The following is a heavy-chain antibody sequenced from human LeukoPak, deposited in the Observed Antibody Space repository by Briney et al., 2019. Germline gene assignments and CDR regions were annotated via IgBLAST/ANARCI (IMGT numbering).Heavy chain of an antibody. J-gene: IGHJ4*02. V-gene: IGHV3-30*18. CDR3: AKADLGYGSVSHRVPHFDY. CDR2: ISYDGDNK. CDR1: GFTFSNYG. Sequence: TGGSLRLSCAASGFTFSNYGIHWVRQAPGKGLEWLAVISYDGDNKYYADSVKGRFTISRDNSKNTLYLQMNSLRAEDTAVYYCAKADLGYGSVSHRVPHFDYWGQGTLVTVSS. D-gene: IGHD5-12*01.